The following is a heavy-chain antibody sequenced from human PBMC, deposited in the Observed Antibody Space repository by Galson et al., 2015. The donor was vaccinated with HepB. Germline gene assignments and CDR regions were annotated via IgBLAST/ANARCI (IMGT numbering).Heavy chain of an antibody. CDR2: IKQDGSEK. CDR1: GFTFSSYW. V-gene: IGHV3-7*03. Sequence: SLRLSCAASGFTFSSYWMSWVRQAPGKGLEWVANIKQDGSEKYYVDSVKGRFTISRDNAKNSLYLQMNSLRAEDTAVYYCARGMYSSSWYIGDYWGQGTLVTVSS. D-gene: IGHD6-13*01. CDR3: ARGMYSSSWYIGDY. J-gene: IGHJ4*02.